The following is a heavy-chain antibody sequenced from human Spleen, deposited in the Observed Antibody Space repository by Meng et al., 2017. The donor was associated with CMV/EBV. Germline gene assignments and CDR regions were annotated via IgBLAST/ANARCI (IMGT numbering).Heavy chain of an antibody. CDR3: ARVGAIVATNIYGMDV. CDR1: GGPISSGDYY. J-gene: IGHJ6*02. D-gene: IGHD5-12*01. Sequence: SCTVSGGPISSGDYYWSWIRQPPGKGLEWIGYIYYSGSTYYNPSLKSRVTISVDTSKNQFSLKLSSVTAADTAVYYCARVGAIVATNIYGMDVWGQGTTVTVSS. V-gene: IGHV4-30-4*08. CDR2: IYYSGST.